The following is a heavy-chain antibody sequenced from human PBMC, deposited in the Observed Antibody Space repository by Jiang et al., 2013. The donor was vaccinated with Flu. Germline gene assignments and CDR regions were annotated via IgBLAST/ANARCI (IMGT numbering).Heavy chain of an antibody. CDR2: IYDNGRA. CDR3: ARGSVVVTAIDGWFDP. V-gene: IGHV4-30-4*08. J-gene: IGHJ5*02. Sequence: QTLSLTCTVSGGPIISGDYFWSWIRQPPGKGLEWIGYIYDNGRAYYSPSLKSRVTISIDTARNHFSLKLTSVTAADTAVYYCARGSVVVTAIDGWFDPWGQGTLVTVSS. D-gene: IGHD2-21*02. CDR1: GGPIISGDYF.